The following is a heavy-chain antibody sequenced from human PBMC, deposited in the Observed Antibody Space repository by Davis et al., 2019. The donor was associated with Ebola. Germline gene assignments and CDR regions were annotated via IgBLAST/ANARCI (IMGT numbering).Heavy chain of an antibody. J-gene: IGHJ4*02. Sequence: PGGSLRLSCAASGFTFSSYWIYWVRQAPGKGLEWVSRISNDGRSTSYADSVKGRFTISRDNAKNTLYLQMYSLRAEDTAVYYCARGERTVTTPLAYWGQGALVTVSS. CDR3: ARGERTVTTPLAY. V-gene: IGHV3-74*01. CDR1: GFTFSSYW. CDR2: ISNDGRST. D-gene: IGHD4-11*01.